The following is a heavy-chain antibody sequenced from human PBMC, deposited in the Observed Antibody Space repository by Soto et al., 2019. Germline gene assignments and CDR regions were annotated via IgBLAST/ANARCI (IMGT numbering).Heavy chain of an antibody. D-gene: IGHD2-15*01. CDR3: ARGYCSGGSCYSGLDDY. V-gene: IGHV4-39*01. CDR2: IYFSGST. Sequence: PSETLSLTCTVSGGSISSSSYYWGWIRQPPGKGLEWIGSIYFSGSTYYNPSLKSRVTISVDTSKNQFSLKLSSVTAADTAVYYCARGYCSGGSCYSGLDDYWGQGTLVTVSS. J-gene: IGHJ4*02. CDR1: GGSISSSSYY.